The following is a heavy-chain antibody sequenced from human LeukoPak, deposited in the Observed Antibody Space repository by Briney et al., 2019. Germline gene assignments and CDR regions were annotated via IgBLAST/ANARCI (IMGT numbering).Heavy chain of an antibody. D-gene: IGHD4-11*01. J-gene: IGHJ5*02. CDR2: IYYSGST. CDR1: GGSISSGDYY. CDR3: ARGYYDYSNWFDP. Sequence: PSETLSLTCTVSGGSISSGDYYWSWIRQPPGKGLEWIGYIYYSGSTYYNPSLKSRVTISVDTSKNQFSLKLSSVTAADTAVYYCARGYYDYSNWFDPWGQGTLVTVSS. V-gene: IGHV4-30-4*01.